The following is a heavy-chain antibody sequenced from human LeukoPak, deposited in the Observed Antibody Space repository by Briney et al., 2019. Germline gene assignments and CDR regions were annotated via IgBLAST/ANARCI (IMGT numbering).Heavy chain of an antibody. D-gene: IGHD3-16*01. J-gene: IGHJ5*02. V-gene: IGHV4-59*01. CDR1: GGSISSYY. Sequence: PSETLSLTCTVSGGSISSYYWSWIRQPPGKGLEWIGYIYYSGSTNYNPSLKSRVTISVDTSKNQFSLKLSSVTAADTAVYYCARDHYAWWFDPWGQGTLVTVSS. CDR2: IYYSGST. CDR3: ARDHYAWWFDP.